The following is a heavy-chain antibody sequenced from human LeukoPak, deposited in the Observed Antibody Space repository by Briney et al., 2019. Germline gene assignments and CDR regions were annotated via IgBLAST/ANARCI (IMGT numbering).Heavy chain of an antibody. J-gene: IGHJ3*02. CDR1: GYTFTGYY. Sequence: ASVKVSCKASGYTFTGYYMHWVRQAPGQGLEWMGWINPNSGGTNYAQKFQGRVTMTRDTSISTAYMELSRLRSDDTAVYYCAKQYSSGYDAFDIWGQGAMVTVPS. CDR3: AKQYSSGYDAFDI. CDR2: INPNSGGT. V-gene: IGHV1-2*02. D-gene: IGHD6-19*01.